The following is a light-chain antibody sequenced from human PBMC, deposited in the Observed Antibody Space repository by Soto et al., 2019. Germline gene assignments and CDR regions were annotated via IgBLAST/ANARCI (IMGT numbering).Light chain of an antibody. J-gene: IGKJ1*01. V-gene: IGKV4-1*01. CDR2: WAS. CDR3: QQYYTTPWT. Sequence: DIVMTQSPDSLAVSLGERATINCKSSQSVLYSSNNKNYLAWYQQKPGQPPKALIYWASTRESGVPDRFSGSGSGTDFTLTISSLQAEDVAVYYSQQYYTTPWTFGQGTKVEIK. CDR1: QSVLYSSNNKNY.